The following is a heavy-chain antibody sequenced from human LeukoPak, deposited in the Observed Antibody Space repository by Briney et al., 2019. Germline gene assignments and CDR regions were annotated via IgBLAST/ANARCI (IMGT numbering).Heavy chain of an antibody. CDR3: GRAKSTVTTFDY. CDR1: GFTFSSYS. Sequence: TGGSLRLSCAASGFTFSSYSMNWVRQAPGKGLEWVSSISSSSSYIYYADSVKGRFTISRDNAKNSLYLQMNSLRAEDTAVYYCGRAKSTVTTFDYWGQGTLVAVSS. CDR2: ISSSSSYI. J-gene: IGHJ4*02. D-gene: IGHD4-17*01. V-gene: IGHV3-21*01.